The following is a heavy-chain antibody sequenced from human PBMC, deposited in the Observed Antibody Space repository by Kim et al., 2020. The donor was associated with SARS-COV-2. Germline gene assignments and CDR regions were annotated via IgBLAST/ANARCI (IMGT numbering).Heavy chain of an antibody. J-gene: IGHJ4*02. CDR1: GGTFSSYA. CDR3: ARTRTRGIAVAGVQLLPFDY. D-gene: IGHD6-19*01. Sequence: SVKVSCKASGGTFSSYAISWVRQAPGQGLEWMGGIIPIFGTANYAQKFQGRVTITADESTSTAYMELSSLRSEDTAVYYCARTRTRGIAVAGVQLLPFDYWGQGTLVTVSS. CDR2: IIPIFGTA. V-gene: IGHV1-69*13.